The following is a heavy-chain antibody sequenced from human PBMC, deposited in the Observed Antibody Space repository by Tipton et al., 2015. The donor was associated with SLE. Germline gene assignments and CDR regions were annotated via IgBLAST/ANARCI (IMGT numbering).Heavy chain of an antibody. CDR3: ARGGTIFGVVISAYYYYGMDV. D-gene: IGHD3-3*01. V-gene: IGHV1-69*04. CDR1: GGTFSSYA. J-gene: IGHJ6*02. Sequence: QSGPEVKKPGSSVKVSCKASGGTFSSYAISWVRQAPGQGLEWMGRSIPILGIANYAQKFQGRVTITADKSTSTAYMELSSLRSEDTAVYYCARGGTIFGVVISAYYYYGMDVWGQGTTVTVSS. CDR2: SIPILGIA.